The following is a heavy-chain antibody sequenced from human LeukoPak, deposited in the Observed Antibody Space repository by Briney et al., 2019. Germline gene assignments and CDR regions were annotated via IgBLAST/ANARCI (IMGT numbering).Heavy chain of an antibody. CDR2: IKQDGSEK. Sequence: QAGGSLRLSCAASGFTFSSYWMSWVRQAPGKGLEWVANIKQDGSEKYYVDSVKGRFTISRDNSKNTLYLQMSSLRAEDTAVYYCVKGDIVVVPAAMPDYWGQGTLVTVSS. CDR1: GFTFSSYW. V-gene: IGHV3-7*01. J-gene: IGHJ4*02. CDR3: VKGDIVVVPAAMPDY. D-gene: IGHD2-2*01.